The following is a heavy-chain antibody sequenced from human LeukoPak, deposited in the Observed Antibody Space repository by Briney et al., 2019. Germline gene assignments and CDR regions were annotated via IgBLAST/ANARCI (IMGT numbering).Heavy chain of an antibody. D-gene: IGHD6-13*01. CDR1: GFTFSNAW. V-gene: IGHV3-15*01. J-gene: IGHJ6*02. CDR2: IKSKTDSGTT. Sequence: GGSLRLSCAASGFTFSNAWMSWVRQAPGKGLEWVGRIKSKTDSGTTDYAAPVKGRFTISRDDSKNTLYLQMNSLKTEDTAVYYCTTGGDSSSWSYPRPEQYYYYGMDVWGQGTTVTVSS. CDR3: TTGGDSSSWSYPRPEQYYYYGMDV.